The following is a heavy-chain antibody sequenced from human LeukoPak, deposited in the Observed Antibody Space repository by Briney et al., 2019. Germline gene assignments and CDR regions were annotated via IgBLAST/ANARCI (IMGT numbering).Heavy chain of an antibody. V-gene: IGHV3-48*03. J-gene: IGHJ6*04. CDR2: ISSSGSTI. D-gene: IGHD3-10*02. CDR1: GFTFSSYA. Sequence: GGSLRLSCAASGFTFSSYAMNWVRQAPGKGLEWVSYISSSGSTIYYADSVKGRFTISRDNAKNSLYLQMNSLRAEDTAVYYCAELGITMIGGVWGKGATVTISS. CDR3: AELGITMIGGV.